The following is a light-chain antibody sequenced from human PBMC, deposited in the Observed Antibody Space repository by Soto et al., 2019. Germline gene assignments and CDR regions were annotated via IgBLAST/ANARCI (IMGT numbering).Light chain of an antibody. Sequence: EIVMTQSPATLSVSPGERATLSCRASQSVSSNLAWYQQKPGQAPRLLIYGASTRATGIPARFSGSGSGTEFTLTISSLQSEDFAVYYCQQYNNWNLNFGPGTKVDIK. CDR2: GAS. CDR1: QSVSSN. J-gene: IGKJ3*01. CDR3: QQYNNWNLN. V-gene: IGKV3-15*01.